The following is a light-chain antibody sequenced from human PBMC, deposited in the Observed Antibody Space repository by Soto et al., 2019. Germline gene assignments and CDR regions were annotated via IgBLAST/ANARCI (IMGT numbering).Light chain of an antibody. CDR2: GNS. J-gene: IGLJ3*02. CDR1: SSKIGAGYD. CDR3: QSYDSILSSGV. V-gene: IGLV1-40*01. Sequence: QSVLTQPPSVSGAPGQRVTISCTGSSSKIGAGYDVHWYQQLPGTAPKLLIYGNSNRPSGVPDRFSGSKSGTSASLAITGLQAEDEGDYCCQSYDSILSSGVFGGGTKVTVL.